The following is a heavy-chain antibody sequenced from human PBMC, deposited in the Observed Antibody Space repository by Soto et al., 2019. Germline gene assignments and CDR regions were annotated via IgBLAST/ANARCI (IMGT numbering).Heavy chain of an antibody. CDR3: AKDHIVATRSQGNYYYYGMDV. CDR2: ISYDGSNK. J-gene: IGHJ6*02. CDR1: GFTFSSYG. Sequence: GGSLRLSCAASGFTFSSYGMHWVRQAPGKGLEWVAVISYDGSNKYYADSVKGRFTISRDNSKNTLYLQMNSLRAEDTAVYYCAKDHIVATRSQGNYYYYGMDVWGQGTTVTVSS. D-gene: IGHD5-12*01. V-gene: IGHV3-30*18.